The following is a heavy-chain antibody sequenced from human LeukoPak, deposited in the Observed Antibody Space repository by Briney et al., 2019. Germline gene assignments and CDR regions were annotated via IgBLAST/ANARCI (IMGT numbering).Heavy chain of an antibody. V-gene: IGHV1-69*05. CDR3: ARGDYYDSSGYHLDSYYFDY. CDR2: IIPIFGTA. Sequence: RRWVRHDNEQGLEWMGGIIPIFGTANYAQKFQGRVTITTDESTSTAYMELSSPRSEDTAVYYCARGDYYDSSGYHLDSYYFDYWGQGTLVTVSS. D-gene: IGHD3-22*01. J-gene: IGHJ4*02.